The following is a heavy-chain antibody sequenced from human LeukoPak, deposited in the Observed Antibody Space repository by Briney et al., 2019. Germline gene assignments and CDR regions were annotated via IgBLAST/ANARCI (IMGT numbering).Heavy chain of an antibody. CDR2: INSDGSST. D-gene: IGHD6-19*01. Sequence: PGVSLRLSCAASGSTFSSYWMHWVRQAPGKGLVWVSRINSDGSSTSYADSVKGRLTISRDNAKNTLYLQMNSLRAEDTAVYYCARVDSSGWYSPWGQGTLVTVSS. J-gene: IGHJ5*02. CDR1: GSTFSSYW. CDR3: ARVDSSGWYSP. V-gene: IGHV3-74*01.